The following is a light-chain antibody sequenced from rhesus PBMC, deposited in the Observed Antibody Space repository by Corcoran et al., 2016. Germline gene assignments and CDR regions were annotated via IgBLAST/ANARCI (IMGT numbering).Light chain of an antibody. CDR1: QSLSNY. J-gene: IGKJ4*01. CDR3: QQGYSYPLT. Sequence: DIQMTQSPSSLSASVGDRVTITCQASQSLSNYLNWYQQQPGKIPKLLIYRASSLQSGIPSRFSGSGSGKDCTLTISSLQPEDFATYYCQQGYSYPLTFGGGTKVELK. V-gene: IGKV1S9*01. CDR2: RAS.